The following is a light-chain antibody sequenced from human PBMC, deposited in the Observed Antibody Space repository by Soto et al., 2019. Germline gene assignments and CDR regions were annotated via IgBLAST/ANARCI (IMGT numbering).Light chain of an antibody. CDR1: QSISPY. Sequence: DIQMTQSPSSLSASVGDRFTIPCRASQSISPYLNWYQHKPGKAPKLLIFASSTLHSGVPSRFSGSGSGTDFTLTISALQPEDFATYYCQQTYTTPCSFGQGTKLETK. CDR2: ASS. CDR3: QQTYTTPCS. V-gene: IGKV1-39*01. J-gene: IGKJ2*04.